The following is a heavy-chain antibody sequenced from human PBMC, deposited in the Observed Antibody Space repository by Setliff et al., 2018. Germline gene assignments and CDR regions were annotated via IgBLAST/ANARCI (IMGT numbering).Heavy chain of an antibody. J-gene: IGHJ3*02. D-gene: IGHD5-12*01. CDR3: ARNRVALYDAFDI. Sequence: GESLKISCKGSGYSFTSYWIGWVRQMPGKGLEWMGIIYPGDSDTRYSPSFQGQVTIPADRSITTAYLQWSSLKASDTAIYYCARNRVALYDAFDIWGQGTMVTVSS. V-gene: IGHV5-51*01. CDR1: GYSFTSYW. CDR2: IYPGDSDT.